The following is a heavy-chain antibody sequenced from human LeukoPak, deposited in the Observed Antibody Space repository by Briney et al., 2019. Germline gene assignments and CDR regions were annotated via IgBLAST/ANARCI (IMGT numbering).Heavy chain of an antibody. V-gene: IGHV1-69*04. J-gene: IGHJ4*02. CDR3: AREGIAAAGTLLDY. CDR2: IIPILGIA. D-gene: IGHD6-13*01. Sequence: SVKVPCKASGGTFSSYTISWVRQAPGQGLEWMGRIIPILGIANYAQKFQGRVTITADKSTSTAYMELSSLRSEDTAVYYCAREGIAAAGTLLDYWGQGTLVTVSS. CDR1: GGTFSSYT.